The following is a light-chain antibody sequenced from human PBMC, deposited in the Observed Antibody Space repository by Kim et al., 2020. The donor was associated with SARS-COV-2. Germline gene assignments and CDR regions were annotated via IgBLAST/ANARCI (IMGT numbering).Light chain of an antibody. CDR2: EVT. Sequence: LTQPPSASGSPGQSVTISCTGTSVGAYKYVSWYQQHPGKAPKVIIYEVTKRPSGVPDRFSGSKSGNTASLTVSGLQAEDEGDYHCSSYTGSNSVVFGGGTQLTVL. CDR3: SSYTGSNSVV. J-gene: IGLJ2*01. CDR1: SVGAYKY. V-gene: IGLV2-8*01.